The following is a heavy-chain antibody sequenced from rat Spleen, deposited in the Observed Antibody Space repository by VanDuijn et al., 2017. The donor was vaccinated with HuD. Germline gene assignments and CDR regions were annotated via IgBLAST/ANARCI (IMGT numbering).Heavy chain of an antibody. CDR3: ARLRYNPFDY. Sequence: EVHLVESGGGLVLPGRSLKLSCVASGFTFNNYWMSWIRQAPGKGLEWVASITNAGGSTYYPDSVKGRFTISRDNAKSSLYLQMDSLRSEDTATYYCARLRYNPFDYWGQGVMVTVSS. CDR1: GFTFNNYW. CDR2: ITNAGGST. V-gene: IGHV5-31*01. D-gene: IGHD1-5*01. J-gene: IGHJ2*01.